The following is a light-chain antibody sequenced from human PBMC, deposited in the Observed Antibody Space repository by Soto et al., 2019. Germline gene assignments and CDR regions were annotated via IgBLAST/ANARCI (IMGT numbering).Light chain of an antibody. V-gene: IGKV3-20*01. CDR1: QSVSSSY. CDR2: GAS. Sequence: VLTQSPGTLALSRGERATLSCRASQSVSSSYLAWYQHRPGQAPRPLIFGASSRATGIPDRFSGTGSGTDFTLTISRLEPEDFAVYYCQQYGNSPWTFGQGTKVDIK. J-gene: IGKJ1*01. CDR3: QQYGNSPWT.